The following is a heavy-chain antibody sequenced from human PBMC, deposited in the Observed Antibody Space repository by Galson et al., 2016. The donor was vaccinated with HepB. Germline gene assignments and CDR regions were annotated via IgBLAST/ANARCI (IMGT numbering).Heavy chain of an antibody. CDR3: ARGRGTFGY. CDR1: GYTFTSYD. D-gene: IGHD3-10*01. J-gene: IGHJ4*02. V-gene: IGHV1-8*01. Sequence: SVKVSRKASGYTFTSYDINWVRQATGQGLEWMGWMNSNSGNTVYAQKFQGRLTMTRNTSISTAYMELSSLTSEDTAIYFCARGRGTFGYWGQGSLVTVSS. CDR2: MNSNSGNT.